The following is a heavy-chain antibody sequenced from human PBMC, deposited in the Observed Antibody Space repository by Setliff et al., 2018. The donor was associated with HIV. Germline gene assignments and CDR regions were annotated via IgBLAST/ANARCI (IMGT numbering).Heavy chain of an antibody. D-gene: IGHD3-22*01. Sequence: SETLSLTCTVSGGSISSGDYYWTWIRQPPGEGLEWIGYIFYSGSTYYNPSLKSRVTISVDTSKNQFSLKLISVTAADTALYYCARDGRDGSGYRTFDYWGRGTLVTVS. J-gene: IGHJ4*02. CDR1: GGSISSGDYY. CDR3: ARDGRDGSGYRTFDY. V-gene: IGHV4-30-4*08. CDR2: IFYSGST.